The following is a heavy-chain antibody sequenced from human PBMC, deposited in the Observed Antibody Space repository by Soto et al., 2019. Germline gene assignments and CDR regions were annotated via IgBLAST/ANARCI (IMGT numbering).Heavy chain of an antibody. CDR3: ASGLRYFAWAHVGLRAFDI. CDR2: NNHSGST. J-gene: IGHJ3*02. CDR1: RGSFSGYC. Sequence: QVQLQQWGAGLLKPSETLSLTCAVYRGSFSGYCWSWIRQPPGKGLEWIGENNHSGSTNYNPSLKTRVTNPADTSTNQFSLRLRSVTAAETAVYYCASGLRYFAWAHVGLRAFDIWGQGTMVTVSS. D-gene: IGHD3-9*01. V-gene: IGHV4-34*01.